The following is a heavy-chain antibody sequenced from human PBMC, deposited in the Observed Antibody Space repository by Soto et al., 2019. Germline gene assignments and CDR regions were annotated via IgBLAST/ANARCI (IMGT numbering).Heavy chain of an antibody. CDR3: AGADYGGNSGGRVPYYYYGMDV. J-gene: IGHJ6*02. D-gene: IGHD4-17*01. CDR2: IIPILGIA. CDR1: GGTFSSYT. Sequence: QVQLVQSGAEVKKPGSSVKVSCKASGGTFSSYTISWVRQAPGQGLEWMGRIIPILGIANYAQKFQGRVTITADKATRTDYMELSSLRSEDTAVYSCAGADYGGNSGGRVPYYYYGMDVWGQGTTVTVSS. V-gene: IGHV1-69*02.